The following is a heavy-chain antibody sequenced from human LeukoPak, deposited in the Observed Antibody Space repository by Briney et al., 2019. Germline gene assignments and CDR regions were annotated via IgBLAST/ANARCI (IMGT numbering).Heavy chain of an antibody. Sequence: GGSLRLSCAASGFIFSSYAMSWVRLAPGKGLEWISVISGSGGRTDYADSVKGRFTVSRDNSKNTLYLQMNSLRAEDTAVYYCAKDPLGSSEYWGQGTLVTVSS. D-gene: IGHD3-10*01. CDR1: GFIFSSYA. V-gene: IGHV3-23*01. J-gene: IGHJ4*02. CDR3: AKDPLGSSEY. CDR2: ISGSGGRT.